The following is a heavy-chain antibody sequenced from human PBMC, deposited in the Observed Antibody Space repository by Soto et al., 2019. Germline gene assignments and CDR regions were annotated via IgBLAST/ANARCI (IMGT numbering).Heavy chain of an antibody. J-gene: IGHJ4*02. CDR3: ARERRYDATGSYFDGFDY. Sequence: WSLSLMREAPGVTVSRYGMHWVRHAAGTGLVWVSRTNNEGSIRNYADSVKGRFTISRDNVKNTLYLQMNSLRAEDTAVYYCARERRYDATGSYFDGFDYWGQGTLLTVSS. CDR2: TNNEGSIR. V-gene: IGHV3-74*01. D-gene: IGHD3-22*01. CDR1: GVTVSRYG.